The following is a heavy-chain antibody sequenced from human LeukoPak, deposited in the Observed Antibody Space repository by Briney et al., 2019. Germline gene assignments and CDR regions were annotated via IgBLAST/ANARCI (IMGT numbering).Heavy chain of an antibody. V-gene: IGHV3-21*01. Sequence: GGSLRLSCAASGFTFSSYSMNWVRQAPGKGLEWVSSISGSSSYIYYADSVKGRFTISRDNAKNSLYLQMNSLRAEDTAVYYCARIGFGTYGDSPESGYWGQGTLVTVSS. J-gene: IGHJ4*02. D-gene: IGHD4-17*01. CDR1: GFTFSSYS. CDR2: ISGSSSYI. CDR3: ARIGFGTYGDSPESGY.